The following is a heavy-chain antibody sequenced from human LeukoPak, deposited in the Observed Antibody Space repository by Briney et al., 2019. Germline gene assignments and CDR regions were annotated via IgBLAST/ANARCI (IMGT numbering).Heavy chain of an antibody. V-gene: IGHV4-34*01. D-gene: IGHD3-3*01. J-gene: IGHJ4*02. Sequence: PSETLSLTCAVYVGSFSGYYWSWIRQPPGKGLEWIGEINHSGSTNYNPSLKSRVTISVDTSKNQFSLKLSSVTAADTAVYYCARGQSTIFGVVSTFDYWGQGTLVTVSS. CDR2: INHSGST. CDR3: ARGQSTIFGVVSTFDY. CDR1: VGSFSGYY.